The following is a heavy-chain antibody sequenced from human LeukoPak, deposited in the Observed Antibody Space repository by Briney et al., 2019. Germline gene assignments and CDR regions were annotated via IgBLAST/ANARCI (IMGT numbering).Heavy chain of an antibody. CDR1: GFTFSSYA. CDR2: ICGTGGST. CDR3: AKEREAYCSGGSCYGSDKLFPADY. V-gene: IGHV3-23*01. J-gene: IGHJ4*02. Sequence: GGSLRLSCAASGFTFSSYAMTWVRLAPGKGLEWDSSICGTGGSTFYADSVKGRFTISRDNSKNTLYLQMKSLRAEETAIYYCAKEREAYCSGGSCYGSDKLFPADYWGQGSLVTVSS. D-gene: IGHD2-15*01.